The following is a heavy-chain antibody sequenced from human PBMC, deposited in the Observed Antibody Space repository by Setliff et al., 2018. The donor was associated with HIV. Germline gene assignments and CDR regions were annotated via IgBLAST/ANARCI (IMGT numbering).Heavy chain of an antibody. V-gene: IGHV4-39*02. D-gene: IGHD3-22*01. J-gene: IGHJ4*02. CDR3: ARDRLDGHDTSGYYYAY. CDR1: GGSISSHY. Sequence: SETLSLTCTVSGGSISSHYWGWIRQPPGKRLEWLGSIYYSGSTSYNPSLSSRLTVSVDTSKNQVSLKLSSVTAADTAVYYCARDRLDGHDTSGYYYAYWGQGTLVTVSS. CDR2: IYYSGST.